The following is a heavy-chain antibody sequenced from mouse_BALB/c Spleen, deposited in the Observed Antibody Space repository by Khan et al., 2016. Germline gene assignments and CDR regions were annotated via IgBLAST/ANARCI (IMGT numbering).Heavy chain of an antibody. CDR2: INPDGTTL. Sequence: EVKLLESGGGLVQPGGSLKLSCAASGFDFSRYWMTWVRQAPGKGLEWIGEINPDGTTLNYTPSLKEKGIMSRDNTNNTLKRQMSKVRSADIAFYEGARRKVGTAEWFVYGGQGTMITAS. V-gene: IGHV4-1*02. CDR1: GFDFSRYW. CDR3: ARRKVGTAEWFVY. J-gene: IGHJ3*01. D-gene: IGHD3-1*01.